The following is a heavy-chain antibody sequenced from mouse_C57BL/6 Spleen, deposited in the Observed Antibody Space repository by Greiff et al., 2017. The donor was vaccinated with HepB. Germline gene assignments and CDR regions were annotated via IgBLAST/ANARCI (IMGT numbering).Heavy chain of an antibody. CDR3: ARMDYYGSSYEAWFAY. CDR1: GFSLRTFGMG. V-gene: IGHV8-8*01. Sequence: QVTLKESGPGILQPSQTLRLTCSFSGFSLRTFGMGVGWIRQPSGKGLEWLAHIWWDDDKYYNPALKSRLTISKDTSKNQVFLKIANVDTADTATYYCARMDYYGSSYEAWFAYWGQGTLVTVSA. D-gene: IGHD1-1*01. J-gene: IGHJ3*01. CDR2: IWWDDDK.